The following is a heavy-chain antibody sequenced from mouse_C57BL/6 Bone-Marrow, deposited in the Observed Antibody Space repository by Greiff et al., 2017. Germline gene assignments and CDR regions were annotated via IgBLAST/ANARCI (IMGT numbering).Heavy chain of an antibody. J-gene: IGHJ2*01. D-gene: IGHD1-1*01. CDR2: ILPGSGST. V-gene: IGHV1-9*01. CDR3: ARERLDYYGSSYGFDY. Sequence: QVQLQQSGAELMKPGASVKLSCKATGYTFTGYWIEWVKQRPGHGLEWIGEILPGSGSTNYNEKFKGKATFTADTSSNTAYMQLSSLTTEDSAIYYCARERLDYYGSSYGFDYWGQGTTRTVSS. CDR1: GYTFTGYW.